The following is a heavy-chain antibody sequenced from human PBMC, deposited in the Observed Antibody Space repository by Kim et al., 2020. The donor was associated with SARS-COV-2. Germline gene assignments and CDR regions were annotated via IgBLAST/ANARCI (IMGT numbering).Heavy chain of an antibody. CDR1: GGSISSYY. V-gene: IGHV4-59*01. D-gene: IGHD3-3*01. CDR2: IYYSGST. J-gene: IGHJ6*02. CDR3: ARVSTYATQYYDFWSGYGNYGMDF. Sequence: SETLSLTCTVSGGSISSYYWSWIRQPPGKGLEWIGYIYYSGSTNYNPSLKSRVTISVDTSKNQFSLKLSSVTAADTAVYYCARVSTYATQYYDFWSGYGNYGMDFWGQGTTVTVSS.